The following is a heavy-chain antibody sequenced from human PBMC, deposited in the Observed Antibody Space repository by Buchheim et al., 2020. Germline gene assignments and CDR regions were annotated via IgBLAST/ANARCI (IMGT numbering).Heavy chain of an antibody. CDR2: ISYDGKNK. D-gene: IGHD3-16*01. Sequence: QVQLVESGGGVVQPGRSLRLSCVASGFIFSHYGIHWVRQAPGKGLEWVAVISYDGKNKYYADSVKGRFTISRDDSKNTLYLQMSSLRVEDTAVYHCAKDGPTNYDAVGQWGQGTL. V-gene: IGHV3-30*18. CDR1: GFIFSHYG. J-gene: IGHJ4*02. CDR3: AKDGPTNYDAVGQ.